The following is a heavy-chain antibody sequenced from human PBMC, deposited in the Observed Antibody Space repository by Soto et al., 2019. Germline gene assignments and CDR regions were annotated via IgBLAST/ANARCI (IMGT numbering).Heavy chain of an antibody. CDR3: ARDLRSGIARSYYFYGMDV. CDR1: GGSISSSNW. V-gene: IGHV4-4*02. D-gene: IGHD6-13*01. CDR2: IYHSGST. Sequence: QVQLQESGPGLVKPSGTLSLTCAVSGGSISSSNWWSWVRQPPGKGLEWIGEIYHSGSTNYNPSLKSRVTISVDKSKNPFSLKLSSVTAADTAVYYCARDLRSGIARSYYFYGMDVWGQGTTVTVSS. J-gene: IGHJ6*02.